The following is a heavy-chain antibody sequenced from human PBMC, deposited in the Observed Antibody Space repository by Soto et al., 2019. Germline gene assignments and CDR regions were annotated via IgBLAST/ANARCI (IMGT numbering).Heavy chain of an antibody. CDR1: GYSFTNND. V-gene: IGHV1-8*01. CDR3: GRVATFGSLICFGP. J-gene: IGHJ5*02. D-gene: IGHD3-16*01. CDR2: MNPGSGDT. Sequence: ASVTVSCKASGYSFTNNDVSWVRQATGQGLEWMGWMNPGSGDTGYAQKFQGRVTMTRDISIATAYMELSSLRSDDTAIYYCGRVATFGSLICFGPWGQVTLVTVSS.